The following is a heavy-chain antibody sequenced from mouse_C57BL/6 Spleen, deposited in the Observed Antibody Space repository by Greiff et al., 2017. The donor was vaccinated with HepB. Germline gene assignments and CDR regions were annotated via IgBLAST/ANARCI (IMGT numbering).Heavy chain of an antibody. CDR2: ISSGGSYT. V-gene: IGHV5-6*02. D-gene: IGHD2-4*01. CDR3: ARRGGYYDYDYFDY. CDR1: GFTFSSYG. Sequence: EVNVVESGGDLVKPGGSLKLSCAASGFTFSSYGMSWVRQTPDKRLEWVATISSGGSYTYYPDSVKGRFTISRDNAKNTLYLQMSSLKSEDTAMYYCARRGGYYDYDYFDYWGQGTTLTVSS. J-gene: IGHJ2*01.